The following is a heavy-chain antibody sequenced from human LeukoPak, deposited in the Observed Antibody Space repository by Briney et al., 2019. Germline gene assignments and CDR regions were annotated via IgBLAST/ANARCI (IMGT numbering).Heavy chain of an antibody. D-gene: IGHD3-10*01. CDR2: IKEDGSEK. J-gene: IGHJ4*02. Sequence: GESLRLSCAASGFTFSNYWMSWVRQAPGKGLEWVANIKEDGSEKYYVDSVKGRFTISRDNAKNSLYLQLNSLRADDTAVYYCANVGSGSSDYWGQGTLVTVSS. CDR1: GFTFSNYW. V-gene: IGHV3-7*01. CDR3: ANVGSGSSDY.